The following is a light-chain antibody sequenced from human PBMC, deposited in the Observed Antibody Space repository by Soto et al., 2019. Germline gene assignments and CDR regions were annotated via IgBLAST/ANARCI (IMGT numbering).Light chain of an antibody. Sequence: QSVLTQPPSVSGAPGQRVTISCTGGASNIGANYDVHWYQQHPGKAPKLIIYEVTDRPSGVSNRFSGSKSGNTASLTISGLQAEDEAEYYCSSYTNINTRACVFGTGTKLTVL. J-gene: IGLJ1*01. CDR3: SSYTNINTRACV. CDR2: EVT. V-gene: IGLV2-14*01. CDR1: ASNIGANYD.